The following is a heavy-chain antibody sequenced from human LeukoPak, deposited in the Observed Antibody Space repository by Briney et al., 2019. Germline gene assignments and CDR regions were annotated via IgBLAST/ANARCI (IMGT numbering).Heavy chain of an antibody. CDR2: INSDGSST. CDR3: ARDGYSSGWYDY. V-gene: IGHV3-74*01. J-gene: IGHJ4*02. CDR1: GFTFSSYW. D-gene: IGHD6-19*01. Sequence: GGSLRLSCAASGFTFSSYWMHWVRQAPGKGLVWVSRINSDGSSTSYADSVKGRFTISRDNSKNTLYLQMNSLRAEDTAVYYCARDGYSSGWYDYWGQGTLVTVSS.